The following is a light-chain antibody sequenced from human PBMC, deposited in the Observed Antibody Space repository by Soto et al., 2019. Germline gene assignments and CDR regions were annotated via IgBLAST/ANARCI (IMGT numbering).Light chain of an antibody. CDR2: GAS. V-gene: IGKV1-39*01. Sequence: DIQMTQSPSSLSASIGDIITITCRASQSISTYLNWYQQKPGKAPKLLIYGASTLQNGVPSRFSGSGSATDYTLTISGLQPEDFATYYCQQSFITPPLTFGGGTKLEMK. CDR1: QSISTY. J-gene: IGKJ4*01. CDR3: QQSFITPPLT.